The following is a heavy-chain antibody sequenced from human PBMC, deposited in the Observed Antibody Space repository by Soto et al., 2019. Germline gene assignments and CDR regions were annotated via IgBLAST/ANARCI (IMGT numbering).Heavy chain of an antibody. V-gene: IGHV1-69*13. D-gene: IGHD3-10*01. J-gene: IGHJ3*02. CDR1: GFTFTGHY. CDR2: IIPIFGTA. Sequence: SVKVSCKASGFTFTGHYIHWVRQAPGQGLEWMGGIIPIFGTANYAQKFQGRVTITADESTSTAYMELSSLRSEDTAVYYCARAFGELFPSAFDIWGQGTMVTVSS. CDR3: ARAFGELFPSAFDI.